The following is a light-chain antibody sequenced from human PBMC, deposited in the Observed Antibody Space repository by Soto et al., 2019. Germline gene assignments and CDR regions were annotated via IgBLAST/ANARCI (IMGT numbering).Light chain of an antibody. CDR2: EDA. CDR3: CSYTGSNNFLVL. CDR1: SANL. V-gene: IGLV2-23*01. Sequence: QSALTHPASVSGSPGQSITISCAGTSANLVSWYLQHPGKAPKLMIYEDARRPSGVSNRFSGSKSANTASLTISGLQDEDESDYYCCSYTGSNNFLVLFGGGTQLTVL. J-gene: IGLJ3*02.